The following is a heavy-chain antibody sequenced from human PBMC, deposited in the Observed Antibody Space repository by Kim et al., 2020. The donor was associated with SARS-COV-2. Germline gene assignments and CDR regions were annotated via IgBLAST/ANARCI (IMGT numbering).Heavy chain of an antibody. CDR1: GFTFSSYE. CDR3: ARGPYSSSYNYYGMDV. D-gene: IGHD6-13*01. Sequence: GGSLRLSCAASGFTFSSYEMNWVRQAPGKGLEWVSYISSSGSTIYYANSVKGRFTISRDNAKNSLYLQMNSLRAADLAVYYCARGPYSSSYNYYGMDVWGQGTTVTVS. CDR2: ISSSGSTI. J-gene: IGHJ6*02. V-gene: IGHV3-48*03.